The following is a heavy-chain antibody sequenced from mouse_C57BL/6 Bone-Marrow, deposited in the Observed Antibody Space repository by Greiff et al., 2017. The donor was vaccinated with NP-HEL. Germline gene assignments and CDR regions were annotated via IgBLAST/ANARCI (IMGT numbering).Heavy chain of an antibody. CDR2: IDPSDSDT. CDR1: GYTFTSYW. CDR3: ARRNYGSSSYYFDY. V-gene: IGHV1-52*01. D-gene: IGHD1-1*01. Sequence: VQLQQPGAELVRPGSSVKLSCKASGYTFTSYWMHWVKQRPIQGLEWIGNIDPSDSDTHYNQKFKDKATLTVDKSSSTAYMQLSSLTSEDSAVYDCARRNYGSSSYYFDYWGQGTTLTVSS. J-gene: IGHJ2*01.